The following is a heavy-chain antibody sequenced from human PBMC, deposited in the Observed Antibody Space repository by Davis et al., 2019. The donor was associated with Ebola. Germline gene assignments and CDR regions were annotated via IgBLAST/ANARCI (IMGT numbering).Heavy chain of an antibody. J-gene: IGHJ4*02. D-gene: IGHD1-26*01. CDR3: AKIGGSYPTFDY. V-gene: IGHV3-74*01. Sequence: HTGGSLRLSCAASGFTFSNYWMHWVRHAPGKGLVWVSRINGDGTSTDFADSVKGRFTISRDNAKNTLYLQMNSLRDEDTAVYYCAKIGGSYPTFDYWGQGTLVTVSS. CDR1: GFTFSNYW. CDR2: INGDGTST.